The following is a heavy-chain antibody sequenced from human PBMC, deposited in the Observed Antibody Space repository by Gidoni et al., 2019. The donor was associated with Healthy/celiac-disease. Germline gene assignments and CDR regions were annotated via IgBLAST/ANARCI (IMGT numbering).Heavy chain of an antibody. D-gene: IGHD3-9*01. CDR3: ARDVPHVLRYAPNPVYYYYMDV. V-gene: IGHV3-20*04. CDR2: INCNGGST. Sequence: EVQLVESGGGVVRPGGSLRLSCAASGSPVAHYGRRRGRQAPGKGLGWVSGINCNGGSTGYADSVKGRFTISRDNAKNSLYLQMNSLRAEDTALYYCARDVPHVLRYAPNPVYYYYMDVWGKGTTVTVSS. CDR1: GSPVAHYG. J-gene: IGHJ6*03.